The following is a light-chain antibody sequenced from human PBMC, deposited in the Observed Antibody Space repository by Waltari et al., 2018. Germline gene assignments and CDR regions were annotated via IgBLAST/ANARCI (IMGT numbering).Light chain of an antibody. Sequence: EIVFTQSPGSLSASPGERVTLSCRTRQCVSRALAWYQQKPGQAPRLLIFGASNRATGIPDRFSGSGSETDFSLTISRLEPEDFAVYYCQHYVRLPATFGRGTKVEIK. V-gene: IGKV3-20*01. CDR1: QCVSRA. CDR3: QHYVRLPAT. CDR2: GAS. J-gene: IGKJ1*01.